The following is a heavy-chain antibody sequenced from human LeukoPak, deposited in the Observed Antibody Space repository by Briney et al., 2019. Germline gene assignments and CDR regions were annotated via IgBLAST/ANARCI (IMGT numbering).Heavy chain of an antibody. CDR3: ARTGDSSGSYYYYYMDV. Sequence: SETLSLTCTVSGYSISSGYYWGWIRQPPGKGLEWIGSIYHSGSTYYNPSLKSRVTISVDTSKNQFSLKLSSVTAADTAVYYCARTGDSSGSYYYYYMDVWGKGTTVTVSS. CDR2: IYHSGST. J-gene: IGHJ6*03. V-gene: IGHV4-38-2*02. CDR1: GYSISSGYY. D-gene: IGHD3-22*01.